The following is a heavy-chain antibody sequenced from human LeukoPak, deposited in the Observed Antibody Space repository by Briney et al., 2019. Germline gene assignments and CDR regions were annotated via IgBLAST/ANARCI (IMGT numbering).Heavy chain of an antibody. Sequence: GASVKVSCKTSGYVFTAYYIHWVRQAPGQGLEWLGFVKPDTGATNSAQQLQGRVSMTGDASVTTAYMELSGLTSDDTALYFCARERPTLLTRIRGIATAPDHWGQGTLVTVFS. CDR1: GYVFTAYY. J-gene: IGHJ5*02. CDR2: VKPDTGAT. D-gene: IGHD3-10*01. V-gene: IGHV1-2*02. CDR3: ARERPTLLTRIRGIATAPDH.